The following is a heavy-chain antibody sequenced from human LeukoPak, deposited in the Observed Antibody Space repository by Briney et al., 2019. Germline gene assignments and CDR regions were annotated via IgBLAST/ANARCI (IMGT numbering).Heavy chain of an antibody. CDR1: GYSFSSYG. CDR2: INPNSGGT. V-gene: IGHV1-2*02. CDR3: ARDGYNAGGNFDY. D-gene: IGHD5-24*01. J-gene: IGHJ4*02. Sequence: ASVKVSCKASGYSFSSYGISWVRQAPGQGLEWMGWINPNSGGTNYAQKFQGKVTMTRDTSISTAYMELSRLRSDDTAVYYCARDGYNAGGNFDYWGQGTLVTVSS.